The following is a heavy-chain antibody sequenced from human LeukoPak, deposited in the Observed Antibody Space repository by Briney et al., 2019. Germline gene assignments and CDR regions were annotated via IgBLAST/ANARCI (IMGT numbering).Heavy chain of an antibody. CDR1: RYIFTNYY. CDR2: INPKSGGT. Sequence: ASVKVSCKASRYIFTNYYMHWVRQAPGLGFEWMGWINPKSGGTSYPQKFQGRLTMTRDTSISTAYMELSRLRSDDTAVYYCVPSANYYYFDYWGQGTLVTVSS. D-gene: IGHD4/OR15-4a*01. CDR3: VPSANYYYFDY. J-gene: IGHJ4*02. V-gene: IGHV1-2*02.